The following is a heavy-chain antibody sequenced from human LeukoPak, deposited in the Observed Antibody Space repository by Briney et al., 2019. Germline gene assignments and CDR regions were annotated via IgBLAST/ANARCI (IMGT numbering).Heavy chain of an antibody. CDR2: IYHSGST. V-gene: IGHV4-4*02. CDR1: GFTFNSFAM. Sequence: GSLRLSCAASGFTFNSFAMNWVRQPPGKGLEWIGEIYHSGSTNYNPSLKSRVTISVDKSKNQFSLKLSSVTAADTAMYYCARESNSHRGSYVGASDLWGQGTVVTVSS. CDR3: ARESNSHRGSYVGASDL. J-gene: IGHJ3*01. D-gene: IGHD1-26*01.